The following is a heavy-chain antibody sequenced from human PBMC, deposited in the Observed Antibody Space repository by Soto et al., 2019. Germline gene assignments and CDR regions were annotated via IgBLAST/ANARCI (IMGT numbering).Heavy chain of an antibody. CDR2: ISGSGGST. J-gene: IGHJ3*02. V-gene: IGHV3-23*01. Sequence: GGSLRLSCAASGFTFSSYAMSWVRQAPGKGLEWVSAISGSGGSTYYADSVKGRFTISRDNSKNTLYLQMNSLRAEDTAVYYCAKDHRFATNGVCYAFDIWGQGTMVTVSS. D-gene: IGHD2-8*01. CDR1: GFTFSSYA. CDR3: AKDHRFATNGVCYAFDI.